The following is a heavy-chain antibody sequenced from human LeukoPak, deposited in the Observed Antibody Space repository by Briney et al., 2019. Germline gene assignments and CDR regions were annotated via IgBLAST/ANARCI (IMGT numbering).Heavy chain of an antibody. Sequence: PSETLSLTCTVSGGSINSGTYYWSWIRQPPGKGLEWIGYIYYSGSTNYNPSLKSRVTISVDTSKNQFSLKLSSVTAADTAVYYCARDSSGTNYYYYMDVWGKGTTVTVSS. V-gene: IGHV4-61*01. J-gene: IGHJ6*03. D-gene: IGHD1-26*01. CDR3: ARDSSGTNYYYYMDV. CDR1: GGSINSGTYY. CDR2: IYYSGST.